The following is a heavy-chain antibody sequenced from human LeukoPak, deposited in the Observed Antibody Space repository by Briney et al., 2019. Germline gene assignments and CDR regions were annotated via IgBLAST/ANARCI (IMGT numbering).Heavy chain of an antibody. CDR3: ARGGYRSSITIDY. CDR2: IYHSGST. CDR1: GGSISSSNW. Sequence: SETLSLTCAVSGGSISSSNWWSWVRQPPGKGLEWIGEIYHSGSTNYNPSLKSRVTISVDKSKNQFSLKLSSVTAADTAVYYCARGGYRSSITIDYWGQGTLVTVSS. J-gene: IGHJ4*02. D-gene: IGHD3-10*01. V-gene: IGHV4-4*02.